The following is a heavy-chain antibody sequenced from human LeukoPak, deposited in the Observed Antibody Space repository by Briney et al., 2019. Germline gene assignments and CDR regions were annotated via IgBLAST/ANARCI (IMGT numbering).Heavy chain of an antibody. D-gene: IGHD4-23*01. CDR2: FDPEDGET. V-gene: IGHV1-24*01. Sequence: ASVKVSCKVSGYTLTELSMHWVRQAPGKGLEWMGGFDPEDGETIYAQKFQGRVTMTRDTSTSTVYMELSSLRSEDTAVYYCARVTVGSTGAFDYWGQGIPVTVSS. J-gene: IGHJ4*02. CDR3: ARVTVGSTGAFDY. CDR1: GYTLTELS.